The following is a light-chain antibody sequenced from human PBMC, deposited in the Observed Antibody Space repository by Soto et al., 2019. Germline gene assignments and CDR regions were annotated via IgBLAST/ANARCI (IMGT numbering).Light chain of an antibody. CDR3: QQYNSYQYS. CDR1: QSISSW. J-gene: IGKJ2*01. V-gene: IGKV1-5*01. CDR2: DAS. Sequence: DIQMTQSPSTLSASVGARVTITCRASQSISSWVAWYQQKPGKAPKLLIYDASSLESGVPSRFSGSGSGTEFNLSISSLQPDDFATYYCQQYNSYQYSFGQGTKLEIK.